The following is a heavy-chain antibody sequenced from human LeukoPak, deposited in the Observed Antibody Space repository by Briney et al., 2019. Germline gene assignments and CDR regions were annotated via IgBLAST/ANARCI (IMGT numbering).Heavy chain of an antibody. D-gene: IGHD2-15*01. Sequence: GGSLRLSCAASGFTFSIYSMNWVRQAPGEGLEWLSYISADSNTIYYADSAKGRFTISRDNAKTSLYLQMNTLRDEDTAVYYCARDRAAPTWFFDLWGRGTLVLVSS. J-gene: IGHJ2*01. CDR3: ARDRAAPTWFFDL. V-gene: IGHV3-48*02. CDR1: GFTFSIYS. CDR2: ISADSNTI.